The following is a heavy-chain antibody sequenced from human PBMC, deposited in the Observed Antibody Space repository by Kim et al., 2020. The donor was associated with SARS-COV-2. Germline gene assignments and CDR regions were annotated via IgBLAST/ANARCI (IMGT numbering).Heavy chain of an antibody. D-gene: IGHD3-10*01. CDR3: ARGSTEVKALYY. CDR1: GFTFSSYW. V-gene: IGHV3-74*01. Sequence: GGSLRLSCAASGFTFSSYWMHWVRHDPGKGLLWVSRINSDGSTTNYADSVKGRFTISRDNAKNTLFLQMNSLRAEDTAVYYCARGSTEVKALYYWGRGTLVTVSS. J-gene: IGHJ4*02. CDR2: INSDGSTT.